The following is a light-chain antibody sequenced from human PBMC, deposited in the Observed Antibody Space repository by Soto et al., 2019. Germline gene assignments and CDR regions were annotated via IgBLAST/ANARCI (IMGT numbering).Light chain of an antibody. CDR2: EVS. CDR1: SSDVGGYKY. Sequence: SALTQPASVSGSPGQSITISCTGTSSDVGGYKYVSWYQQHPGKVPKLMIYEVSNRPSGVSNRFSGSKSGDTASLTISGLQPEDEADYYCSSYTSSSTVVFGGGTQLTVL. V-gene: IGLV2-14*01. CDR3: SSYTSSSTVV. J-gene: IGLJ2*01.